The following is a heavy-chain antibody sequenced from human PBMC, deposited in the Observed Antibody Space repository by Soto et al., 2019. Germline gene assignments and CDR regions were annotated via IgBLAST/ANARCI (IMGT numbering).Heavy chain of an antibody. J-gene: IGHJ6*04. Sequence: EVQLVESGGNLVQPGGSLTLSCAGSGFAFSGSTIHWVRQASGKGLEWVGRIRSKGNSYATAYAASMKGRFIISRDYSTTTAYLQMNSLKIEDTAVYYCSRDTYSSHHGMDVWGKGTTVTVSS. V-gene: IGHV3-73*02. CDR3: SRDTYSSHHGMDV. CDR1: GFAFSGST. D-gene: IGHD5-18*01. CDR2: IRSKGNSYAT.